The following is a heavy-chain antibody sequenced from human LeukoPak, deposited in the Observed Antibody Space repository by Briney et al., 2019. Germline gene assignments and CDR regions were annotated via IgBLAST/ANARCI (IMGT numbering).Heavy chain of an antibody. CDR1: GFSLSTSGVG. CDR3: AHRPPGRARAIVNYFDY. Sequence: SGPTLVKPTQTLTLTCTFSGFSLSTSGVGVGWIRQPPGKALEWLALIYWDDDKRYSPSLKSRLTITKDTSKNQVVLTMTNMDPVDTATYYCAHRPPGRARAIVNYFDYWGQGTLVTVSS. J-gene: IGHJ4*02. D-gene: IGHD3-16*02. V-gene: IGHV2-5*02. CDR2: IYWDDDK.